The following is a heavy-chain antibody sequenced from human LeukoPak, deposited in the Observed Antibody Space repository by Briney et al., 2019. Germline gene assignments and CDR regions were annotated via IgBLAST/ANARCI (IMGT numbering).Heavy chain of an antibody. J-gene: IGHJ1*01. V-gene: IGHV1-18*01. D-gene: IGHD3-3*01. CDR2: ISAYNGNT. CDR1: GYTFTSYG. CDR3: ARGQDFWSGYYSGGGYFQH. Sequence: ASVKVSCKASGYTFTSYGISWVRQAPGQGIEWMGWISAYNGNTNYAQKLQGRVTITRNTSISTAYMELSSLRSEDTAVYYCARGQDFWSGYYSGGGYFQHWGQGTLVTVSS.